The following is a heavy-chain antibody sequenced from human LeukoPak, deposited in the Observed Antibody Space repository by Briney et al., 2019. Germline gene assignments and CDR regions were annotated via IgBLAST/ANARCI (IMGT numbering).Heavy chain of an antibody. Sequence: GASVKVSCKASGYTFTSYDINWVRQATGQGLEWMGWMNPNSGNTGYAQKFQGRVTIIRNTSISTAYMELSSLRSEDTAVYYCARIAAAGSYYYYYMDVWGKGTTVTVSS. CDR3: ARIAAAGSYYYYYMDV. CDR1: GYTFTSYD. D-gene: IGHD6-13*01. CDR2: MNPNSGNT. V-gene: IGHV1-8*03. J-gene: IGHJ6*03.